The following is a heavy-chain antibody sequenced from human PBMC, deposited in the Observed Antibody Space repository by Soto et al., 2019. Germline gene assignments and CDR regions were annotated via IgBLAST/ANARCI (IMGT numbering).Heavy chain of an antibody. CDR1: GFTFSSYA. J-gene: IGHJ6*02. CDR3: AKDVRSSGNYGSYGMDV. V-gene: IGHV3-23*01. D-gene: IGHD3-22*01. CDR2: ISGSGGST. Sequence: GGSLRLSCAASGFTFSSYAMSWVRQAPGKGLEWVSAISGSGGSTYYADSVKGRFTISRDNSKNTLYLQMNSLRAEDTAVYYCAKDVRSSGNYGSYGMDVWGQGTTVTVSS.